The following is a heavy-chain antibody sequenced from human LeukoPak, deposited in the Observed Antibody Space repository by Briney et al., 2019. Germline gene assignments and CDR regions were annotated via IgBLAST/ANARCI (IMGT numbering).Heavy chain of an antibody. J-gene: IGHJ5*02. CDR2: ISGHGGSIGDRT. V-gene: IGHV3-23*01. D-gene: IGHD2-2*01. Sequence: GGSLRLSCAASGFTFSNYGMSWVRQAPGEGLEWVSGISGHGGSIGDRTFYADSVKGRFTISRDNSRNTLYLQMNSLKAEDTAVYYCAKTFVGYCSSTSCYAAENWFDPWGQGTLVTVSS. CDR3: AKTFVGYCSSTSCYAAENWFDP. CDR1: GFTFSNYG.